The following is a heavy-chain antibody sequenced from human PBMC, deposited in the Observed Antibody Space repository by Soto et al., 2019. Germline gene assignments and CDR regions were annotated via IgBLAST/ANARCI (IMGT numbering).Heavy chain of an antibody. CDR3: EKDTSKMAAIGLLDY. CDR2: ISYDGSNK. Sequence: QVQLVESGGAVVQTGRSLRLSCAASGFTFSTYGMHWVRQAPGKGLEWVAVISYDGSNKYYVDSVKGRFTISRDNSKNTLYLQMNSLRAEDTDVYYCEKDTSKMAAIGLLDYWGQGTQVTVSS. J-gene: IGHJ4*02. V-gene: IGHV3-30*18. CDR1: GFTFSTYG. D-gene: IGHD6-19*01.